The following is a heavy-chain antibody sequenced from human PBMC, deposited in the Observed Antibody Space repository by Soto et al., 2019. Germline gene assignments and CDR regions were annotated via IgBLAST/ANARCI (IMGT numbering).Heavy chain of an antibody. CDR2: ISSDGSEK. D-gene: IGHD4-4*01. CDR1: GFTFSNYG. Sequence: QVQLVESGGGVVQFGRSLRLSCAASGFTFSNYGMHWVRQAPGKGLEWVAVISSDGSEKYYGDTVKGRFTISRDSSKNPLYQKINSRRAEDTAVYYWAKKVKGSTYGHWAQGTLVPVSS. CDR3: AKKVKGSTYGH. J-gene: IGHJ4*02. V-gene: IGHV3-30*18.